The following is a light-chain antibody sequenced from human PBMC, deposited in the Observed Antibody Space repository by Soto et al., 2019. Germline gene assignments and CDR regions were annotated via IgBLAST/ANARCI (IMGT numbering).Light chain of an antibody. Sequence: DLVMTQTPLSSAVTLGQPTSISCRTKQSVLHSDGNTYLSWLQQRPGQPPRLLIHPISNRFSGVPDRFSGSGAGTDFTMKISRVEAEDVGVYYCMQATQSWTFGQGTKVESK. CDR1: QSVLHSDGNTY. V-gene: IGKV2-24*01. CDR3: MQATQSWT. CDR2: PIS. J-gene: IGKJ1*01.